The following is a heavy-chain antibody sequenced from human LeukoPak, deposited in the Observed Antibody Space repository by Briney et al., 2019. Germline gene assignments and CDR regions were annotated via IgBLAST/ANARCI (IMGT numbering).Heavy chain of an antibody. CDR3: AKGKKITVAGLFDC. J-gene: IGHJ4*02. Sequence: GGSLRLSCAASGFTFDDYAMHWVRHVPGKGLEWVSGISWNSGSIGCADSVKGRFTISRDNAKNSLYLHMNSLSAGDTALYYCAKGKKITVAGLFDCWGQGTLVTVSS. D-gene: IGHD6-19*01. V-gene: IGHV3-9*01. CDR1: GFTFDDYA. CDR2: ISWNSGSI.